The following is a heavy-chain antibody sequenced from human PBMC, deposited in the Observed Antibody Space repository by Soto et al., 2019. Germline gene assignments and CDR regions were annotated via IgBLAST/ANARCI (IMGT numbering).Heavy chain of an antibody. CDR3: TTDSYITVVIIRFDY. CDR1: GYSFTNYW. D-gene: IGHD3-22*01. CDR2: IYPGDSDT. V-gene: IGHV5-51*01. Sequence: GESLKISCKDSGYSFTNYWIGWVRQMPGKGLEWMGIIYPGDSDTRYSPSFQGQVTISADKSISTAYLQMNSLKTEDTAVYYCTTDSYITVVIIRFDYWGHGALVTVSS. J-gene: IGHJ4*01.